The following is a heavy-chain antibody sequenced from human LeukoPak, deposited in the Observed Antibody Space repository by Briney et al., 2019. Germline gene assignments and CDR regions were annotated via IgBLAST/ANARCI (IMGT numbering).Heavy chain of an antibody. J-gene: IGHJ4*02. CDR1: GYSISSGYY. Sequence: PSETLSLTCTVSGYSISSGYYWGWTRQSPGKGLEWIGCIYHSGSTYYNPSLKSRVTISVDTSKNQFSLKLSSVAAADTAVYYCARVVGATSFDYWGQGTLVTVSS. CDR3: ARVVGATSFDY. D-gene: IGHD1-26*01. V-gene: IGHV4-38-2*02. CDR2: IYHSGST.